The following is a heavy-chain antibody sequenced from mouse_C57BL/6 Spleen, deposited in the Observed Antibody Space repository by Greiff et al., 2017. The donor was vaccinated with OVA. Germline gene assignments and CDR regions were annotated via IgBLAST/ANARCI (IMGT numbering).Heavy chain of an antibody. CDR1: GYAFSSYW. Sequence: VQLHQSGAALVKPGASVKISCKASGYAFSSYWMNWVKQRPGKGLEWIGQIYPGDGDTNYNGKFKGKATLTADKSSSTAYMQLSSLTSEDSAVYFCARTTAGNLDYWGQGTTLTVSS. J-gene: IGHJ2*01. D-gene: IGHD1-2*01. CDR3: ARTTAGNLDY. CDR2: IYPGDGDT. V-gene: IGHV1-80*01.